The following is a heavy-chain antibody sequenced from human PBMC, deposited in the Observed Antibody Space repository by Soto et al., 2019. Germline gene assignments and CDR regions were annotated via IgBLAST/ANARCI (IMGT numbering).Heavy chain of an antibody. CDR3: ARDGGLYSSSWYGWFDP. J-gene: IGHJ5*02. CDR1: GGSIISYY. CDR2: IYYSGST. V-gene: IGHV4-59*01. D-gene: IGHD6-13*01. Sequence: SEALSLTCTVSGGSIISYYWSWIRQPPGKGLEWIGYIYYSGSTNYNPSLKSRVTISVDTSKNQFSLKLSSVTAADTAVYYCARDGGLYSSSWYGWFDPWGQGTLVTVSS.